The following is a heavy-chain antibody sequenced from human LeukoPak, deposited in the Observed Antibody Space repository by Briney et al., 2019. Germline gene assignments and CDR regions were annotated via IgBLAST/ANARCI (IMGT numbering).Heavy chain of an antibody. CDR3: ARHRGTYYDY. D-gene: IGHD3-16*01. CDR1: EFTSSAFW. CDR2: IKQDGSET. V-gene: IGHV3-7*01. Sequence: GGSLRLSCAASEFTSSAFWMSWVRRPPGKGLEWVANIKQDGSETYYVVSVRGRFTISRDNAKNSLYLQMNSLRAEDTAVYYCARHRGTYYDYWGQGTLVTVSS. J-gene: IGHJ4*02.